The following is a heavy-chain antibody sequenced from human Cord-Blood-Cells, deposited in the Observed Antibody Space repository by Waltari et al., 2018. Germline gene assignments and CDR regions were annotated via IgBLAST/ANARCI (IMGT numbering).Heavy chain of an antibody. D-gene: IGHD6-6*01. J-gene: IGHJ2*01. V-gene: IGHV4-34*01. Sequence: QVQLQQWGAGLLKPSETLSLTCAVYGGSFSGSYWSWIRQPPGKGLEWIGEINHSGSTNYNPSLKSRVTISVDTSKNQFSLKLSSVTAADTAVYYCARGGEQLIYWYFDLWGRGTLVTVSS. CDR1: GGSFSGSY. CDR2: INHSGST. CDR3: ARGGEQLIYWYFDL.